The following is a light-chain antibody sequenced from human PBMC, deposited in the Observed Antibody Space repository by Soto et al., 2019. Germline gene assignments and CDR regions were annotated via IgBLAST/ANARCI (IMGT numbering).Light chain of an antibody. CDR3: SSYTSSSS. CDR2: DVS. V-gene: IGLV2-14*01. Sequence: QSVLTQPASVSGSTGESITISCTGTSSDVGGYNYVSWYQQHPGKAPKLMIYDVSNRPSGVSNRFSGSKSGNTASLTISGLQAEDEADYYCSSYTSSSSFGGGTKLTVL. J-gene: IGLJ2*01. CDR1: SSDVGGYNY.